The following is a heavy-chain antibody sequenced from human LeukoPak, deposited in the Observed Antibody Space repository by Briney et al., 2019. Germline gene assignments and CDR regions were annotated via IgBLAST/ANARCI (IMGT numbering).Heavy chain of an antibody. V-gene: IGHV1-8*01. D-gene: IGHD3-22*01. Sequence: ASVKVSCKASGYTFTSYDINWVRQATGQGLEWMGWVTPNSGNTGYAQKFQGRVTITRNTSISTAYMELSSLRSEDTAVYYCARAQYYYDSSGGTRFLFWFDPWGQGTLVTVSS. CDR2: VTPNSGNT. CDR1: GYTFTSYD. J-gene: IGHJ5*02. CDR3: ARAQYYYDSSGGTRFLFWFDP.